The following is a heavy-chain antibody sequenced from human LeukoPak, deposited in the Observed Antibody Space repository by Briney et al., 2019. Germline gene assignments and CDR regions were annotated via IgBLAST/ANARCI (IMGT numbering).Heavy chain of an antibody. J-gene: IGHJ6*03. Sequence: AWVTLSCKSSGYTFTSYGFSWLRQAPAQGLEWVGWIYTYNGNTNYAQKLQGRVTMNTDTSTSTAYMELRSLRSDDTAVYYCARDVWYYYDSSGYYPITFGYYMDVWGKGTTVTVSS. V-gene: IGHV1-18*01. CDR1: GYTFTSYG. CDR3: ARDVWYYYDSSGYYPITFGYYMDV. D-gene: IGHD3-22*01. CDR2: IYTYNGNT.